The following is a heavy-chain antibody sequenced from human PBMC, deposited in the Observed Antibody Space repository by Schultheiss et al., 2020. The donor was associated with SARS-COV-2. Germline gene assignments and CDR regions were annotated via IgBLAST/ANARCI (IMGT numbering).Heavy chain of an antibody. Sequence: SETLSLTCTVSGGSISSYYWSWIRQPPGKGLEWIGYIYYSGSTYYNPSLKSRVTISVDTSKNQFSLKLSSVTAADTAVYYCARGDGVVFDYWGQGTLVTVSS. CDR3: ARGDGVVFDY. CDR2: IYYSGST. CDR1: GGSISSYY. D-gene: IGHD3-3*01. J-gene: IGHJ4*02. V-gene: IGHV4-59*12.